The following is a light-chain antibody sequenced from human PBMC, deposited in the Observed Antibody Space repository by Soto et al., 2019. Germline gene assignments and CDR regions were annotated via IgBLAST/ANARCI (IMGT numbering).Light chain of an antibody. CDR1: QSVSSN. J-gene: IGKJ4*01. CDR3: QQYNNWPLT. CDR2: GAS. Sequence: EIVMTQSPATQSVSPGERATLSCRASQSVSSNLAWYQQIPGQAPRLLIYGASTRATGIPARFSGSGSGTEFTLTISSLQSEDLAVYYCQQYNNWPLTFVGGTKVEIK. V-gene: IGKV3-15*01.